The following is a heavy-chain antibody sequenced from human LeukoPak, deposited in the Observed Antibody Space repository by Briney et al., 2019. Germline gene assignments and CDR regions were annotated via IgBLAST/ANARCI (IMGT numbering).Heavy chain of an antibody. CDR3: ARANYGSGSYRALDY. CDR2: ISSSSLTI. D-gene: IGHD3-10*01. J-gene: IGHJ4*02. Sequence: GGSLRLSCAASGFTFSSYSMNWVRQAPGKGLEWVSYISSSSLTIYYADSVKGRFTISRDNAKNSLYLQMNSLRDEDTAVYYCARANYGSGSYRALDYWGQGTLVTVSS. CDR1: GFTFSSYS. V-gene: IGHV3-48*02.